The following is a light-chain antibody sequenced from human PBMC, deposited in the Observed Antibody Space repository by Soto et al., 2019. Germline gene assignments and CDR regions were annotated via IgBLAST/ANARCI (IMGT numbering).Light chain of an antibody. CDR1: SGSVSTSYH. J-gene: IGLJ2*01. CDR2: STN. CDR3: VLYMGSGISV. V-gene: IGLV8-61*01. Sequence: QAVVTQEPSFSVSPGGTVTLTCGLSSGSVSTSYHPSWYQQTPGQAPRTLIYSTNTRSSGAPDRFSGSILGNKAALTITGAQADDESDYYCVLYMGSGISVFGGGTKLTVL.